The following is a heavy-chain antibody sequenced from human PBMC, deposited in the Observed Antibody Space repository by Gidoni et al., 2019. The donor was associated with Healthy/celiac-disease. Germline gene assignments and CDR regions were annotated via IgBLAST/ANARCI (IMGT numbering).Heavy chain of an antibody. CDR3: TRDRRPYYDFWSGSLLSAFDI. Sequence: TASGFTFGDYAMSWVRQAPGKGLEWVGFIRSKAYGGTTEYAASVKGRFTISRDDSKSIAYLQMNSLKTEDIAVYYCTRDRRPYYDFWSGSLLSAFDIWGQGTMVTVSS. CDR2: IRSKAYGGTT. D-gene: IGHD3-3*01. CDR1: GFTFGDYA. J-gene: IGHJ3*02. V-gene: IGHV3-49*04.